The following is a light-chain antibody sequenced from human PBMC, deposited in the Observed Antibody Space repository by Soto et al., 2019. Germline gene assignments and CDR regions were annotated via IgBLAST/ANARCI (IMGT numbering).Light chain of an antibody. CDR1: SSDVGGYNY. CDR2: EVS. CDR3: SSYTSSSPLV. J-gene: IGLJ3*02. V-gene: IGLV2-14*01. Sequence: QSALTQPASVSGSPGQSITISCTGTSSDVGGYNYVSWYQQHPGKAPKLMIYEVSNRPSGVSNRFSGSKAGNTASLTNSGLQGEEQADYFCSSYTSSSPLVFGGGTKLTVL.